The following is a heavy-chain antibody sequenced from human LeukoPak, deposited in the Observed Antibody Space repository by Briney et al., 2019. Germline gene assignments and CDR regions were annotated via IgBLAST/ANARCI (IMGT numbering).Heavy chain of an antibody. CDR3: ARGASGLIAVAGTRAFDI. Sequence: GGSLRLSCAASGFTFSSYGMHWVRQAPGKGLEWVAFIRYDGSNKYYADSVKGRFTISRDNSKNTLYLQMGSLRAEDMAVYYCARGASGLIAVAGTRAFDIWGQGTMVTVSS. CDR1: GFTFSSYG. V-gene: IGHV3-30*02. CDR2: IRYDGSNK. D-gene: IGHD6-19*01. J-gene: IGHJ3*02.